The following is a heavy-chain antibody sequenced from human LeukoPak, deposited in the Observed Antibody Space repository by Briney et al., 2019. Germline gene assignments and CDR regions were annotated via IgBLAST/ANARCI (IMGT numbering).Heavy chain of an antibody. Sequence: GGSLRLSCAASGSTFSSYGMHWVRQAPGKGLEWVAFIRYDGSNKYYADSVKGRFTISRDNSKNTLYLQMNSLRAEDTAVYYCARGVDTSIRYYFDYWGQGTLVTVSS. D-gene: IGHD5-18*01. J-gene: IGHJ4*02. CDR2: IRYDGSNK. CDR3: ARGVDTSIRYYFDY. CDR1: GSTFSSYG. V-gene: IGHV3-30*02.